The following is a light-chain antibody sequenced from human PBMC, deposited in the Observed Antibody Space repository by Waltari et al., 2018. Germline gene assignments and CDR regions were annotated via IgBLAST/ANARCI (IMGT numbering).Light chain of an antibody. CDR3: QQPPGT. J-gene: IGKJ4*01. V-gene: IGKV1-9*01. Sequence: DIQLTQPPSFLSASVGDRVTFTCRASRDIRSYLAWYQQKSGKAPKLLIFAASTLQSGVPSRFSGSGSGTEFTLTISNLQPEDVATYYCQQPPGTFGGGTKVEIK. CDR1: RDIRSY. CDR2: AAS.